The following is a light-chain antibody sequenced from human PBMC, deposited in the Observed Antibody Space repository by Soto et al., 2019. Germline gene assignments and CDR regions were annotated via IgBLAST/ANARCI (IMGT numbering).Light chain of an antibody. CDR2: DSD. J-gene: IGLJ1*01. CDR1: GSNIVSNH. Sequence: VLTQPPSVSSAPGQKVTISCFGNGSNIVSNHVSWYQQFPEAAPKLLIYDSDKRPSGIPDRFSGSKSGTSATLAITGLQTGDEADYYCGTWDTSLGARGLFGTGTKVTVL. V-gene: IGLV1-51*01. CDR3: GTWDTSLGARGL.